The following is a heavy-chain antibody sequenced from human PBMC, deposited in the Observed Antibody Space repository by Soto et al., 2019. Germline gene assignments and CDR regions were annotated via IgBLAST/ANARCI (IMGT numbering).Heavy chain of an antibody. CDR2: ISYDGSNK. Sequence: GGSLRLSCAASGFTFSRYAMHWVRQAPGKGLEWVAVISYDGSNKYYADSVKGRFTISRDNSKNTLYLQMNSLRAEDTAVYYCARDRDNYYDSSGYCFNYWGQGTLVTVSS. V-gene: IGHV3-30-3*01. J-gene: IGHJ4*02. CDR1: GFTFSRYA. D-gene: IGHD3-22*01. CDR3: ARDRDNYYDSSGYCFNY.